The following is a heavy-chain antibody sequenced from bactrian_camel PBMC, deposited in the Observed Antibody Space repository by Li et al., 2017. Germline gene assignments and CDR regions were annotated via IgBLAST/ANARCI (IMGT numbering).Heavy chain of an antibody. V-gene: IGHV3S1*01. Sequence: HVQLVESGGGSVQAGGSLRLSCAASGYTYNRNYMAWFRQAPGKEREGVARIATGSGNTYYADSVKGRFTVSRDNAKNTLYLQLNSLKTEDTAMYYCAKRTSYPGTWSVMRAYDYWGQGTQVTVS. CDR1: GYTYNRNY. D-gene: IGHD3*01. J-gene: IGHJ4*01. CDR2: IATGSGNT. CDR3: AKRTSYPGTWSVMRAYDY.